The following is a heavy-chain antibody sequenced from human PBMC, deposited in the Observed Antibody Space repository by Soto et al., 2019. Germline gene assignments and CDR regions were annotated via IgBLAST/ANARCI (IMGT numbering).Heavy chain of an antibody. J-gene: IGHJ6*02. CDR2: IYYTGST. D-gene: IGHD3-22*01. CDR1: GGYISPSF. V-gene: IGHV4-4*07. CDR3: AREGGYFDSSGSGVSHYRGVDV. Sequence: SETLSLTCTVSGGYISPSFWSWIRQPAGGGLEWIGRIYYTGSTNYNPSLKSRDTMSLDTSRKQFSLKMSSVTAADTAVYYCAREGGYFDSSGSGVSHYRGVDVWGQGTTVTVSS.